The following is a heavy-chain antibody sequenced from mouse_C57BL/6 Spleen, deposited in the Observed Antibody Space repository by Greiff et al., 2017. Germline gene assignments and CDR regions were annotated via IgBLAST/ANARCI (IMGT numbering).Heavy chain of an antibody. CDR2: IDPETGGT. CDR3: TSNDYDRYYFDY. Sequence: QVHVKQSGAELVRPGASVTLSCKASGYTFTDYEMHWVKQTPVHGLEWIGAIDPETGGTAYNQKFKGKAILTADKSSSTAYMELRSLTSEDSAVYYCTSNDYDRYYFDYWGQGTTLTVSS. J-gene: IGHJ2*01. CDR1: GYTFTDYE. D-gene: IGHD2-4*01. V-gene: IGHV1-15*01.